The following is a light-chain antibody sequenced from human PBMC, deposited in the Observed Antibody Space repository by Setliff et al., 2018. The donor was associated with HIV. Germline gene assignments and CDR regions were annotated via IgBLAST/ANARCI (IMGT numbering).Light chain of an antibody. CDR3: SSYTSSSTLI. CDR1: SRDVGGYNY. J-gene: IGLJ2*01. V-gene: IGLV2-14*03. Sequence: QSALTQPASVSGSPGQSITISCTGTSRDVGGYNYVSWYQQHPGKAPKLMIYDLINRPSGVSNRFSGSRSGNTASLTISGLQAEDEADYYCSSYTSSSTLIFGGGTKGTVL. CDR2: DLI.